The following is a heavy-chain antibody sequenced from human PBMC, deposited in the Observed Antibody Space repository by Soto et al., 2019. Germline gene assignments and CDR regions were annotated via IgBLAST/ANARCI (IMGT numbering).Heavy chain of an antibody. CDR2: ISYDGSNK. V-gene: IGHV3-30*18. CDR1: GFTFSSYG. CDR3: AKDLRQQLVDYYYGMDV. D-gene: IGHD6-13*01. Sequence: GGSLRLSCAASGFTFSSYGMHWVRQAPGKGLEWVAVISYDGSNKYYADSVKGRFTISRDNSKNTLYLQMNSLRAEDTAVYYCAKDLRQQLVDYYYGMDVWGQGTTVTVSS. J-gene: IGHJ6*02.